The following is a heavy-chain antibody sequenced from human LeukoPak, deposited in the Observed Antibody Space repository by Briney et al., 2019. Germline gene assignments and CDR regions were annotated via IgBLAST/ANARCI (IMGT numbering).Heavy chain of an antibody. J-gene: IGHJ4*02. CDR3: TQHLDGQLWIFDY. V-gene: IGHV1-2*02. CDR1: GHXFIAYY. CDR2: INPNSGGT. D-gene: IGHD5-18*01. Sequence: ASVKVSCKASGHXFIAYYIHWVRQAPGQGLEWLGWINPNSGGTHYAQKFQGRVTVTRDTSISTAYMELRRLRSDDTAVYYCTQHLDGQLWIFDYWGQGTLVTVSS.